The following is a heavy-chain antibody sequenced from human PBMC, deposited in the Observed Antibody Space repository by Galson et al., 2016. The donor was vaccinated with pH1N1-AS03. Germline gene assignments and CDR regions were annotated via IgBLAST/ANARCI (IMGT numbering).Heavy chain of an antibody. CDR3: PTVLDNSAYPGAAYNI. V-gene: IGHV1-24*01. CDR2: LDDADGRT. D-gene: IGHD3-22*01. Sequence: SVKVSCKAFGYTLTELSLFWVRQTPGKGLEWMGGLDDADGRTLSPEKFKGRVTMTEDTSTDIDYMEISGLTAEDTAVYFFPTVLDNSAYPGAAYNIWGQGTMLIVSS. CDR1: GYTLTELS. J-gene: IGHJ3*02.